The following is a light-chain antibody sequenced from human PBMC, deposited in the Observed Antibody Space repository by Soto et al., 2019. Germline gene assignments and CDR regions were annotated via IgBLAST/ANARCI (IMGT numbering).Light chain of an antibody. CDR3: AAWDDSLNAVV. CDR1: SSNIGRNT. Sequence: QLVLTQPPSASGTPGQRVTISCSGSSSNIGRNTVNWYQQLPGTAPKLLIYSNNQRPSGVPDRFSGSKSGTSASLAISGLQSEDEADYDCAAWDDSLNAVVFGGGTKVTVL. V-gene: IGLV1-44*01. J-gene: IGLJ2*01. CDR2: SNN.